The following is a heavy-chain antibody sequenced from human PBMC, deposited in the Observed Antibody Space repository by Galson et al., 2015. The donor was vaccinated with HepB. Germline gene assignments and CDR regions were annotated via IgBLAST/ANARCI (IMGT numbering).Heavy chain of an antibody. Sequence: SLRLSCAASGFTFSSYWMSWVRQAPGKGLEWVANIKQDGSEEYYVDSVKGRFTISRDNAKNSLYLQMNSLRVEDTAVYYCARDGVVPAAIGSVDYWGQGTLVTVSS. CDR3: ARDGVVPAAIGSVDY. CDR2: IKQDGSEE. V-gene: IGHV3-7*01. J-gene: IGHJ4*02. CDR1: GFTFSSYW. D-gene: IGHD2-2*02.